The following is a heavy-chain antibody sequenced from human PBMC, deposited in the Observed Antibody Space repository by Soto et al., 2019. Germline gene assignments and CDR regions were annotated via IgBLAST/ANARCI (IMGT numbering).Heavy chain of an antibody. Sequence: SVKVSCKASGGTFSSYAISWVRQAPGQGLEWMGGIIPIFGTANYAQKFQGRVTIPADESTSTAYMELSSLRSEDTAVYYCARDLGYYDSSGPKGPWGQGTLVTVSS. CDR3: ARDLGYYDSSGPKGP. CDR1: GGTFSSYA. D-gene: IGHD3-22*01. CDR2: IIPIFGTA. J-gene: IGHJ4*02. V-gene: IGHV1-69*13.